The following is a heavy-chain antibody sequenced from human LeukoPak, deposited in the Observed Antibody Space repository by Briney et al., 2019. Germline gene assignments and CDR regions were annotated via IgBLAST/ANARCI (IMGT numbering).Heavy chain of an antibody. Sequence: SETLSLTCTASGGSISSYYWNWIRQPPGKGLEWIGYIYYSGSTNYNPSLKSRVTMSVDTSKSQFSLRLSSLTAADTAVYYCANSDYRGNSGHAFDIWGQGTMVTVSS. CDR2: IYYSGST. V-gene: IGHV4-59*01. CDR1: GGSISSYY. J-gene: IGHJ3*02. D-gene: IGHD4-23*01. CDR3: ANSDYRGNSGHAFDI.